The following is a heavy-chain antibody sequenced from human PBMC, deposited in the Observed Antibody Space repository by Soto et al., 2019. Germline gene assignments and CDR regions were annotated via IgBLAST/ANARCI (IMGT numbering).Heavy chain of an antibody. CDR1: GGSISSGDYY. V-gene: IGHV4-30-4*01. D-gene: IGHD3-10*01. J-gene: IGHJ2*01. CDR3: ARVGGFGEGDL. CDR2: IYYSGST. Sequence: QVQLQESGPGLVRPSQTLSLTCTVSGGSISSGDYYWSWIRQPPGKGLEWIGYIYYSGSTYYNPSLKSRVTISVDPSKTQFSLKLSSVTAPDTAVYYCARVGGFGEGDLWGRGTLVTVSS.